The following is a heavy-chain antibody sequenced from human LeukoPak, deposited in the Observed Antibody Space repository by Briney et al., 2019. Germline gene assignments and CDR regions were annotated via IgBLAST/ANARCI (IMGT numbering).Heavy chain of an antibody. V-gene: IGHV4-59*08. CDR2: MYYSGST. CDR1: GGSISSYY. CDR3: ARQGELAIDY. Sequence: SSETLSLTCTVSGGSISSYYWSWIRQPPGKGLEWIGCMYYSGSTIYNPSLKSRVTISVDASKNQFSLKLSSVTAADTAVYYCARQGELAIDYWGQGTLVTVSS. J-gene: IGHJ4*02. D-gene: IGHD1-26*01.